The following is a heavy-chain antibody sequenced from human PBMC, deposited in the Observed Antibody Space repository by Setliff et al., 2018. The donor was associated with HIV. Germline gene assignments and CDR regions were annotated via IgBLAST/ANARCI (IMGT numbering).Heavy chain of an antibody. D-gene: IGHD6-19*01. CDR1: GFTFSTYW. CDR3: TKDHLSGWACDC. J-gene: IGHJ4*02. V-gene: IGHV3-7*01. Sequence: GESLKISCAASGFTFSTYWMIWVRQAPGKGLEWVAKIKQDGSEEYYVDSVKGRFTISRDNAKNSVYLQMNSLRVEDTAMYYCTKDHLSGWACDCWGQGTLVTVSS. CDR2: IKQDGSEE.